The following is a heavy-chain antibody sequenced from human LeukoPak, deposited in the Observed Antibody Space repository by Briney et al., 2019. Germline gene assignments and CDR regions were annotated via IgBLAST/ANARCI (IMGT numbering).Heavy chain of an antibody. V-gene: IGHV3-53*04. CDR1: GFTVSSNH. D-gene: IGHD2-2*01. Sequence: PGGSLRLSCAASGFTVSSNHMSWVRQAPGKGVEWVSVIYSDGSTYYADSVKGRFTISRHNSENTLYLQMNSLRAEDTAVYYCASWTMPWAFDIWGQGTMVTVSS. J-gene: IGHJ3*02. CDR2: IYSDGST. CDR3: ASWTMPWAFDI.